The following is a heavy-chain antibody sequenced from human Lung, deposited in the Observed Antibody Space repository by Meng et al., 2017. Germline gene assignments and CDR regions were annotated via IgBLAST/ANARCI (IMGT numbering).Heavy chain of an antibody. D-gene: IGHD4-11*01. Sequence: QGPLQQWGAGLLKPSETLSLTGVVSGGSFSDYYWSWIRQPPGKGLEWIGEINHSGSTNYNPSLESRATISVDTSQNNLSLKLSSVTAADSAVYYCVRGPTTMAHDFDYWGQGTLVTVSS. CDR2: INHSGST. CDR3: VRGPTTMAHDFDY. V-gene: IGHV4-34*01. J-gene: IGHJ4*02. CDR1: GGSFSDYY.